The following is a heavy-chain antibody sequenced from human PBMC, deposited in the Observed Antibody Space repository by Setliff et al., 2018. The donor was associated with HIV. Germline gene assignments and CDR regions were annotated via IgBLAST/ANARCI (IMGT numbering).Heavy chain of an antibody. J-gene: IGHJ4*02. Sequence: PSETLSLTCTVSGGSINSRSYYWGWFRQPPGMGLEWIGSIYYSGSTYYTPSLKSQVTISVDTSQNQFSLKLNSVTAADTAVYYCARRGIAAAGSDSWGQGTLVTVSS. CDR1: GGSINSRSYY. CDR3: ARRGIAAAGSDS. CDR2: IYYSGST. V-gene: IGHV4-39*01. D-gene: IGHD6-13*01.